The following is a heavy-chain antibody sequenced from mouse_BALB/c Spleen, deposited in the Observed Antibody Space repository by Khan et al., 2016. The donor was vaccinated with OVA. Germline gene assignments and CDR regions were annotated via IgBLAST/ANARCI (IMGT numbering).Heavy chain of an antibody. J-gene: IGHJ4*01. Sequence: VQLQQSGPELVKPGASVKISCKTSGYTFTENTLHWVKQSHGKSLEWIGVINRKSGVTSYNQKFKGKVTLTVDKSYSTAYMEFRSLTSEDSAVYYCARDAGRYWGQGTSVTVSS. CDR3: ARDAGRY. V-gene: IGHV1-18*01. CDR1: GYTFTENT. D-gene: IGHD3-3*01. CDR2: INRKSGVT.